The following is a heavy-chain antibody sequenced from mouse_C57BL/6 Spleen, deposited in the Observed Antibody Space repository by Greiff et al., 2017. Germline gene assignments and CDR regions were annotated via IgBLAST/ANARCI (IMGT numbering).Heavy chain of an antibody. D-gene: IGHD4-1*01. CDR2: ISYDGSN. CDR1: GYSITSGYY. Sequence: VQLQQSGPGLVKPSQSLSLTCSVTGYSITSGYYWNWIRQFPGNKLEWMGYISYDGSNNYNPSLKNRISITRDTSKNQFFLKLNSVTTEDTATYYCARVQTGHYFDYWGQGTTLTVSS. V-gene: IGHV3-6*01. J-gene: IGHJ2*01. CDR3: ARVQTGHYFDY.